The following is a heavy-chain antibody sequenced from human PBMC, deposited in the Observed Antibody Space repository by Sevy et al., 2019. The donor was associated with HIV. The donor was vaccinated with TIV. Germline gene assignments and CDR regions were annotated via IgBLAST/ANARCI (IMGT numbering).Heavy chain of an antibody. D-gene: IGHD2-15*01. V-gene: IGHV3-11*06. CDR3: ARAVVVVAATPVNWFDP. Sequence: GGSLRLSCAASGFTFSDYYMSWIRQAPGKGLEWVSYISSSSSYTNYADSVKGRFTISRDNAKNSLYLQMTSLGAEDTAVYYCARAVVVVAATPVNWFDPWGQGTLVTVSS. CDR1: GFTFSDYY. J-gene: IGHJ5*02. CDR2: ISSSSSYT.